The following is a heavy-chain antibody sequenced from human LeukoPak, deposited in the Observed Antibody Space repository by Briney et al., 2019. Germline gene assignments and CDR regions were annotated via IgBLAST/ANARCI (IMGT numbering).Heavy chain of an antibody. CDR2: ISWNSGSI. V-gene: IGHV3-9*01. CDR1: GFTFDDYA. J-gene: IGHJ4*02. CDR3: AKDISLAAAEGGDFDY. Sequence: GRSLRLSCAASGFTFDDYAMHWVRQAPGKGLEWVSGISWNSGSINYADSVKGRFAISRDNAKNSLYLQMNSLRPEDTALYYCAKDISLAAAEGGDFDYLGQGTLVIVSS. D-gene: IGHD6-13*01.